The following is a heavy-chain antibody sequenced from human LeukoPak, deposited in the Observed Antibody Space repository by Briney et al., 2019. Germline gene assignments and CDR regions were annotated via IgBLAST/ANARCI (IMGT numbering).Heavy chain of an antibody. V-gene: IGHV3-23*01. D-gene: IGHD2-15*01. CDR3: AKGGYTTWFDP. J-gene: IGHJ5*02. CDR2: ISSNGGDT. Sequence: GGSLRLSCAASGFTFREFSMSWVRQAPGKGLEWVSNISSNGGDTYYTDSVKGRFTISRDNSKNTLYLEMNSLRAGDTAVYYCAKGGYTTWFDPWGQGTLVTVSS. CDR1: GFTFREFS.